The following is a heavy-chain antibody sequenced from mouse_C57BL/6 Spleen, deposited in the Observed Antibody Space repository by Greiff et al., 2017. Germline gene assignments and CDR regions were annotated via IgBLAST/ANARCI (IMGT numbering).Heavy chain of an antibody. J-gene: IGHJ3*01. D-gene: IGHD1-1*01. V-gene: IGHV1-80*01. CDR2: IYPGDGDT. CDR3: AILAFYGSSYDWFAY. CDR1: GYAFSSYW. Sequence: VHLVESGAELVKPGASVKISCKASGYAFSSYWMNWVKQRPGKGLEWIGQIYPGDGDTNYNGKFKGKATLTADKSSSTAYMQLSSLTSEDSAVYFCAILAFYGSSYDWFAYWGQGTLVTVSA.